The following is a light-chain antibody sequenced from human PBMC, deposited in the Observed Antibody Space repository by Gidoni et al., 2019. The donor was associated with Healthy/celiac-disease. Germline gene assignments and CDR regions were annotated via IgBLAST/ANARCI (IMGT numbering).Light chain of an antibody. CDR3: QQYNSYSPSIT. CDR2: KAS. Sequence: DIQMTQSPSTLSASVGDRVNITCRASQSISSWLAWYQQKPGKAPKLLIYKASSLESGVPSRFSGSGSGTEFTLTISSLQPDDFATYYCQQYNSYSPSITCGQGTRLEIK. V-gene: IGKV1-5*03. CDR1: QSISSW. J-gene: IGKJ5*01.